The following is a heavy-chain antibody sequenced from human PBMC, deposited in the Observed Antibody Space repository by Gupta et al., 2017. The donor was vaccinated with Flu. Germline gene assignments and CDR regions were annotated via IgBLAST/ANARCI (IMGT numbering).Heavy chain of an antibody. V-gene: IGHV1-69*06. CDR2: FIPVFGTT. D-gene: IGHD4-17*01. Sequence: QVQLVQSGPEVKKPGSSVKVSCTASGGTFSSGVSWVRQAPGQGLEWVGGFIPVFGTTKYAQTFQGRVIISADRSTNTVYMEVRSLRSEDTAVYYCATLPGDFSNWFHTWGQGTLVSVSS. CDR3: ATLPGDFSNWFHT. J-gene: IGHJ5*02. CDR1: GGTFSSGV.